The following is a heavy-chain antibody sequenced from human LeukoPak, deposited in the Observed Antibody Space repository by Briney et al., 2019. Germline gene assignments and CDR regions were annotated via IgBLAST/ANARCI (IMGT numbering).Heavy chain of an antibody. CDR1: GFTFDDYA. D-gene: IGHD4-17*01. Sequence: PGGSLRLSCAAPGFTFDDYAMHWVRQAPGKGLEWVSGISWNSGSIGYADSVKGRFTTSRDNAKNSLYLQMNSLRAEDTALYYCAKASYGDYYWGRGTLVTVSS. CDR2: ISWNSGSI. CDR3: AKASYGDYY. V-gene: IGHV3-9*01. J-gene: IGHJ4*02.